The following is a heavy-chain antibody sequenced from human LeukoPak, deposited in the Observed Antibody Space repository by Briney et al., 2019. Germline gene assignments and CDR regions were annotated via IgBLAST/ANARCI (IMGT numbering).Heavy chain of an antibody. Sequence: ASVKVSCKASGYTFTSYGISWVRQAPGQGLEWMGWMSAYNSNTNYAQKLQGRVTMTTDTSTSTAYMELRSLRSDDTAVYYCARDEDYHILTGYERFDYWGLGTLVTVSS. CDR3: ARDEDYHILTGYERFDY. CDR2: MSAYNSNT. J-gene: IGHJ4*02. CDR1: GYTFTSYG. V-gene: IGHV1-18*01. D-gene: IGHD3-9*01.